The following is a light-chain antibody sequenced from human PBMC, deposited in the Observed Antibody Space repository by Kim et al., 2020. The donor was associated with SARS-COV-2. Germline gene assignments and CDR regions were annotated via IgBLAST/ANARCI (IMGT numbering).Light chain of an antibody. V-gene: IGKV1-5*03. CDR2: KAS. J-gene: IGKJ1*01. CDR3: QQYKSYTWS. Sequence: DIQMTQSPSTLSASVGDRVTITCRASQSISSWLAWYQQKPGKAPKHLIYKASNLESGVPSRFSGSGSGTEFTLTISSLQPDDVGTYYCQQYKSYTWSFVQGTKVDIK. CDR1: QSISSW.